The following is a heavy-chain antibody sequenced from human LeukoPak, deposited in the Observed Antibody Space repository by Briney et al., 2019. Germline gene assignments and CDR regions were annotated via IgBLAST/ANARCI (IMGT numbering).Heavy chain of an antibody. V-gene: IGHV4-39*07. J-gene: IGHJ4*02. Sequence: PSETLSLTCTVSGGSISSSSYYWGWIRQPPGKGLERIGRIYYSGSTYYNPSVKSRVTISVDKSKNQFSLKLSSVTAADTAVYYCARDSAGEYYFDYWGQGTLVTASS. CDR2: IYYSGST. CDR1: GGSISSSSYY. D-gene: IGHD3-10*01. CDR3: ARDSAGEYYFDY.